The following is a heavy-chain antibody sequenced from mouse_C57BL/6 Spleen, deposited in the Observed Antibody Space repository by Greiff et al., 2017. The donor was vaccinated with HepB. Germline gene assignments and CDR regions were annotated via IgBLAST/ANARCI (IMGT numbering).Heavy chain of an antibody. CDR1: GYTFTSYW. CDR2: IDPSDSYT. D-gene: IGHD2-3*01. Sequence: QVQLKQPGAELVMPGASVKLSCKASGYTFTSYWMHWVKQRPGQGLEWIGEIDPSDSYTNYNQKFKGKSTLTVDKSSSTAYMQLSSLTSEDSAVYYCATVYDGYYEGFAYWGQGTLVTVSA. J-gene: IGHJ3*01. CDR3: ATVYDGYYEGFAY. V-gene: IGHV1-69*01.